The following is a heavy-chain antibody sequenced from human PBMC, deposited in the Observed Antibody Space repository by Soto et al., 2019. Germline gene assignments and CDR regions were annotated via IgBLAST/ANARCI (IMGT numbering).Heavy chain of an antibody. Sequence: GASVKVSCKASGYTFTSFAVHWVRQAPGQRLEWMGWINAGNGYTKYSQKFQGRVTITRDASASTAYMELSSLRSEDTAVYYCARVVYDDISGYFLDALDIWGQGTIVTVSS. J-gene: IGHJ3*02. V-gene: IGHV1-3*01. CDR1: GYTFTSFA. D-gene: IGHD3-22*01. CDR2: INAGNGYT. CDR3: ARVVYDDISGYFLDALDI.